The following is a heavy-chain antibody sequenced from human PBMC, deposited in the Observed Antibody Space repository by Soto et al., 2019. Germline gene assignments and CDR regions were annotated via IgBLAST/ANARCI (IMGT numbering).Heavy chain of an antibody. CDR1: GASIIDKY. CDR2: ISNGGTT. D-gene: IGHD3-10*01. CDR3: ATKGDYGGWFDP. V-gene: IGHV4-4*07. J-gene: IGHJ5*02. Sequence: SETLSLTCSISGASIIDKYCSCVRQSAEKGLEFIGRISNGGTTIYNPSLKSRVTMSLDTSKTHFSLKLTSVTAADTAVYYCATKGDYGGWFDPRGQGTLVTVSS.